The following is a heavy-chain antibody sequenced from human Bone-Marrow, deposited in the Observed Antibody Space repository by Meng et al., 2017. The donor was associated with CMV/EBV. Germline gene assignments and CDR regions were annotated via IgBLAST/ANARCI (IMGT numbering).Heavy chain of an antibody. CDR1: GGSISSSSYY. Sequence: SETLSLTCTVSGGSISSSSYYWGWIRQPPGKGLEWIGSIYYSGSTYYNPSLKSRVTISVDTSKNQFSLKLSSVTAADTAVYYCARDAVVPAAITQSADYYYYGMDVWGQGPTVTVSS. CDR3: ARDAVVPAAITQSADYYYYGMDV. J-gene: IGHJ6*02. V-gene: IGHV4-39*07. CDR2: IYYSGST. D-gene: IGHD2-2*02.